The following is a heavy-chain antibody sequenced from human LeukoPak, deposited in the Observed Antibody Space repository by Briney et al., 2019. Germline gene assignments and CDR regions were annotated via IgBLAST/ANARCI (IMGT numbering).Heavy chain of an antibody. CDR1: GGSFSGYY. J-gene: IGHJ5*02. CDR2: INHSGST. Sequence: LKPSETLSLTCAVYGGSFSGYYWSWIRQPPGKGLEWIGEINHSGSTNYNPSLKSRVTISVGTSKNQFSLKLSSVTAADTAVYYCARGRITMVRGGYWFDPWGQGTLVTVSS. V-gene: IGHV4-34*01. D-gene: IGHD3-10*01. CDR3: ARGRITMVRGGYWFDP.